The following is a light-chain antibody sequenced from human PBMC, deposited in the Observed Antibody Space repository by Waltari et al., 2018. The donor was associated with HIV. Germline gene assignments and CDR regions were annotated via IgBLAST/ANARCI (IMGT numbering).Light chain of an antibody. J-gene: IGLJ2*01. Sequence: SYELTQPLSVSVAMGQKARITCGGNNIGSKNVHWYQQKQGQAPVLDIYRDSNRPSGIPERFAGSNSWNTATLTISRSQAGDEADYYCQVWDSSTHVVFGGGTKLTVL. CDR3: QVWDSSTHVV. V-gene: IGLV3-9*01. CDR1: NIGSKN. CDR2: RDS.